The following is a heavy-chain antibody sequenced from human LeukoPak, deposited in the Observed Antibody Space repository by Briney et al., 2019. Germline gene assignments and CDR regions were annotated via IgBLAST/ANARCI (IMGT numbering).Heavy chain of an antibody. J-gene: IGHJ3*02. CDR3: ARGQVAFDI. Sequence: KSGGSLRLSCAASGFTFSSYNMNWVRQAPGKGLEWVSSISSSSSNYIYYADSVKGRFTISRDNAKNSLYLQMNSLRAEDTAVYYCARGQVAFDIWGQGTMVTVSS. CDR2: ISSSSSNYI. V-gene: IGHV3-21*01. CDR1: GFTFSSYN.